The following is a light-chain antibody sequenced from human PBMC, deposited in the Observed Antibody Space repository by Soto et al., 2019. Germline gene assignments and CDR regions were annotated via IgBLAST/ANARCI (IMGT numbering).Light chain of an antibody. V-gene: IGLV2-8*01. Sequence: QSALTQPPSASGSPGQSVTISCSGTSSDVGAYNYVAWYQQHPGKAPRLMIYDVTKRPSGVPDRFSGSKSGNTASLTVSGLQLEDEDDYYCSSYAGSDNLVFGGGTKLTVL. CDR1: SSDVGAYNY. J-gene: IGLJ2*01. CDR3: SSYAGSDNLV. CDR2: DVT.